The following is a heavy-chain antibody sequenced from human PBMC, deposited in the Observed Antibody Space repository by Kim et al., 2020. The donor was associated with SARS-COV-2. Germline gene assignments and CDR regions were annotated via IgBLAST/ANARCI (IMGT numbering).Heavy chain of an antibody. Sequence: GGSLRLSCAASGFTFSSYSMNWVRQAPGKGLEWVSYISSSSSTIYYADSVKGRFTISRDNAKNSLYLQMNSLRDEDTAVYYCARDPTPASHDYYDSSGYYQDAFDIWGQGTMVTVSS. V-gene: IGHV3-48*02. CDR2: ISSSSSTI. D-gene: IGHD3-22*01. CDR1: GFTFSSYS. CDR3: ARDPTPASHDYYDSSGYYQDAFDI. J-gene: IGHJ3*02.